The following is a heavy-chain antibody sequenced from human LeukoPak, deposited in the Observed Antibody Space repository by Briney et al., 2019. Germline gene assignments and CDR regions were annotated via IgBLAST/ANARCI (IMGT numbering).Heavy chain of an antibody. J-gene: IGHJ4*02. Sequence: PGGSLRLSCAASGFTFSSYAVSWVRQAPGKGLEWVSAISGSGGSTYYADSVKGRFTISRDNSKNTLYLQMNSLRAEDTAVYYCAKEGDIVVVVAAKRSCLDYWGQGTLVTVSS. CDR2: ISGSGGST. D-gene: IGHD2-15*01. V-gene: IGHV3-23*01. CDR1: GFTFSSYA. CDR3: AKEGDIVVVVAAKRSCLDY.